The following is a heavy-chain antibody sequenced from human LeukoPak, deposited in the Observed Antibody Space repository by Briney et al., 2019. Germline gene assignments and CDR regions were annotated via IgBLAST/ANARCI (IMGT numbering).Heavy chain of an antibody. CDR2: ISGSGGST. Sequence: PGGSLRLSCAASGFTFSSYAMSWVRQAPGKGLEWVSAISGSGGSTYYADSVKGRFTISRDNSKNTLYLQMNSLRAEDTAVYYCAKRVSCSSWYVCYFDYWGQGTLVTVSS. CDR1: GFTFSSYA. J-gene: IGHJ4*02. D-gene: IGHD6-13*01. V-gene: IGHV3-23*01. CDR3: AKRVSCSSWYVCYFDY.